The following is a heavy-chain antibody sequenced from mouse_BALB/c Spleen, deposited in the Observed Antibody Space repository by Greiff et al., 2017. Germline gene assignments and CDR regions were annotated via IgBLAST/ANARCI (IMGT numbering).Heavy chain of an antibody. D-gene: IGHD2-10*01. CDR3: AATAYYGNYRAY. CDR1: GYTFTDYN. Sequence: VQLQQSGPELVKPGASVKISCKASGYTFTDYNMHWVKQSHGKSLEWIGYIYPYNGGTGYNQKFKSKATLTVDNSSSTAYMELRSLTSEDSAVYYCAATAYYGNYRAYWGQGTLVTVSA. V-gene: IGHV1S29*02. CDR2: IYPYNGGT. J-gene: IGHJ3*01.